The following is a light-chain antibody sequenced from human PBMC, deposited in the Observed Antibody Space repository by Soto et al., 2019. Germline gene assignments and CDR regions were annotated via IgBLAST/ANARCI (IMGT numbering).Light chain of an antibody. J-gene: IGKJ2*02. Sequence: EIVLTQSPATLSLSPGERATVSCRASQSVSSYLAWYQQKPGQAPRLLIYDASNRATGIPARFSGSGSGTDFTLTISSLEPEDFAVYYCQHQGTFGQGTKLEIK. CDR3: QHQGT. CDR1: QSVSSY. CDR2: DAS. V-gene: IGKV3-11*01.